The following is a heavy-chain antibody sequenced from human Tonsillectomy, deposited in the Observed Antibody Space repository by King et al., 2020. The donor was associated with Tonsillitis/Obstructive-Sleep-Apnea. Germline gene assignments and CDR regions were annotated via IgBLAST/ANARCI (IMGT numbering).Heavy chain of an antibody. CDR2: IHYSGST. V-gene: IGHV4-59*01. D-gene: IGHD2-8*01. CDR1: GDSISTYY. J-gene: IGHJ3*02. Sequence: QLQESGPGLVKPSETLFLTCTVSGDSISTYYWSWIRQPPGKGLEWIGYIHYSGSTNYNPSLKSRVTILVDTSKNQFSLKLSSVTAADTAVYYCARDMVLEAGGDAFDIWGQGTMVTVSS. CDR3: ARDMVLEAGGDAFDI.